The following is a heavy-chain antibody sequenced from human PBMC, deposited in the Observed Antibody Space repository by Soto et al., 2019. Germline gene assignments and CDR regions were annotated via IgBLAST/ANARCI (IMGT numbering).Heavy chain of an antibody. D-gene: IGHD5-12*01. J-gene: IGHJ4*02. Sequence: GSLRLSCAASGFTFSSYGMHWVRQAPGKGLEWVALIWYDGSNKYYADSVKGRFTISRDNSKNTLYLQMNSLRAEDTAVYYCARVRDGYNSIVDYWGQGTLVTVPS. CDR1: GFTFSSYG. CDR3: ARVRDGYNSIVDY. CDR2: IWYDGSNK. V-gene: IGHV3-33*01.